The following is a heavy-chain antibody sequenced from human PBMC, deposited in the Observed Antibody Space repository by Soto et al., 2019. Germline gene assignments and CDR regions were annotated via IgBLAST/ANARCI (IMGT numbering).Heavy chain of an antibody. CDR3: ASSITAGYPYYYGMDV. CDR2: IIPIFGTA. D-gene: IGHD3-3*01. Sequence: ASVKVSCKASGGTFSSYAISWVRQAPGQGLEWMGGIIPIFGTANYAQKSQGRVTITADESTSTAYMELSSLRSEDTAVYYCASSITAGYPYYYGMDVWGQGTTVTVSS. J-gene: IGHJ6*02. V-gene: IGHV1-69*13. CDR1: GGTFSSYA.